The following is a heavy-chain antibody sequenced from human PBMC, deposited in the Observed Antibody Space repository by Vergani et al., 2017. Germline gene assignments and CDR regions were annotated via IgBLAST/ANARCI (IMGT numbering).Heavy chain of an antibody. CDR1: GFPFSSYA. D-gene: IGHD2-15*01. CDR3: AKGHLGYCSGGSCYYFDF. CDR2: ISDGGGRT. V-gene: IGHV3-23*01. J-gene: IGHJ4*02. Sequence: EVQLLESGGGLEQPEKSLRLSCAASGFPFSSYAMSWVRQAPGKGLEWVSSISDGGGRTHYADSVKGRFTISRDNSKNTLYLQLNSLTAEDTAVYYCAKGHLGYCSGGSCYYFDFWGQGTLVTVSS.